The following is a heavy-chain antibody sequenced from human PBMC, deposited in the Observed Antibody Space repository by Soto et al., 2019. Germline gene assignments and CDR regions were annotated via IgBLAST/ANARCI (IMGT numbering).Heavy chain of an antibody. CDR3: ARGEAIGVDP. CDR1: GLTFSSYW. V-gene: IGHV3-7*01. Sequence: EVQLVESGGGLAQPGGSLRLSCVASGLTFSSYWMTWVRQAPGKGLEWVANIKEDGSEKYYVDSVKGRFTIARDNAKNSLYMQMNNLRVEDTSVYYCARGEAIGVDPWGQGTLVAVSS. D-gene: IGHD3-10*01. CDR2: IKEDGSEK. J-gene: IGHJ5*01.